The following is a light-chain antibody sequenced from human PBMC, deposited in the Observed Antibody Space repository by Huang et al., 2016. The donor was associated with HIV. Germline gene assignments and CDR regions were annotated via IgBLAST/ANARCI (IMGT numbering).Light chain of an antibody. CDR3: QESDTWPRLT. CDR2: GAS. Sequence: IVLTQSPASLSLSPGERATRSCRASQSVSHYLAWYQHKPGQPPRLLIYGASRRATDIPTRFNGTGSWTDFTLTISSLETEDSAVYYCQESDTWPRLTLGGGTKVEIK. CDR1: QSVSHY. J-gene: IGKJ4*01. V-gene: IGKV3-11*01.